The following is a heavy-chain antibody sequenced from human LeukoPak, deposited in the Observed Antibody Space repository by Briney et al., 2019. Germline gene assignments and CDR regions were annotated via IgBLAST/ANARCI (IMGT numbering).Heavy chain of an antibody. CDR1: GFTFDDYA. D-gene: IGHD6-19*01. CDR3: AKDSVAVTGTGNIDY. Sequence: PGGSLRLSCAASGFTFDDYAMHWVRQAPGKGLEWVSLISWDGGSTYYADSVKGRFTISRDNSKNSLYLQMNSLRAEDTALYYCAKDSVAVTGTGNIDYWGQGTLVIVSS. J-gene: IGHJ4*02. CDR2: ISWDGGST. V-gene: IGHV3-43D*03.